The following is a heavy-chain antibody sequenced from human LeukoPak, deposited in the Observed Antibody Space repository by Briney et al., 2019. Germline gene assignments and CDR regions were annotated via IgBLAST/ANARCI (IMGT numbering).Heavy chain of an antibody. CDR3: AAGRTRDY. V-gene: IGHV3-15*01. J-gene: IGHJ4*02. CDR2: FKTKTDGGTA. Sequence: GGSIRLSCAVSGFTFNNAWMTWVRQAPGKGLEWVGRFKTKTDGGTADYAAPVKGRFTISRDDSKNILYLQMDSLKTEDTAVYYCAAGRTRDYWGQGTLVTVSS. CDR1: GFTFNNAW. D-gene: IGHD1-26*01.